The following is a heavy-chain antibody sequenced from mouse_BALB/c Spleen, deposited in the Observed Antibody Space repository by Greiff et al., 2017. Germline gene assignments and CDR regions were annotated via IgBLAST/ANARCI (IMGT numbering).Heavy chain of an antibody. CDR3: ARGYRYGDYKD. Sequence: EVKLMESGGGLVKPGGSLKLSCAASGFTFSSYAMSWVRQTPEKRLEWVASISSGGSTYYPDSVKGRFTISRDNARNILYLQMSSLRSEDTAMYYCARGYRYGDYKDWGQGTLVTVSA. CDR2: ISSGGST. V-gene: IGHV5-6-5*01. J-gene: IGHJ3*01. D-gene: IGHD2-13*01. CDR1: GFTFSSYA.